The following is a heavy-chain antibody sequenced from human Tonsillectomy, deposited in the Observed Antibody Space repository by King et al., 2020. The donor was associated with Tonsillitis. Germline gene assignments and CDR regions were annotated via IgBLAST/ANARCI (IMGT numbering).Heavy chain of an antibody. J-gene: IGHJ4*02. V-gene: IGHV3-23*04. D-gene: IGHD3-9*01. CDR1: GLTLSSNA. Sequence: VQLVESGGGLVQPGGSLRLSCAASGLTLSSNAMTWVRQAPGKGLEWVSSISANGGSTYYADSVKGRFTISRDNSKNTLYLQMNSLRAEDTAIYFCAKHPLDWFSNFDYWGPGTLVTVSS. CDR2: ISANGGST. CDR3: AKHPLDWFSNFDY.